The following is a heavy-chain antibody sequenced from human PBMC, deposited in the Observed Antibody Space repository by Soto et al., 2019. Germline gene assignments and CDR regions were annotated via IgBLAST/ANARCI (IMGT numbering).Heavy chain of an antibody. CDR1: GGSISSSSYY. V-gene: IGHV4-39*01. J-gene: IGHJ5*02. Sequence: PSETLSLTCTVSGGSISSSSYYWGWIRQPPGKGLEWIGSIYYSGSTYYNPSLKSRVTISVDTSKNQFSLKLSSVTAADTAVYYCARQGTTGTTSHNWFDPWGQGTLVT. D-gene: IGHD1-1*01. CDR2: IYYSGST. CDR3: ARQGTTGTTSHNWFDP.